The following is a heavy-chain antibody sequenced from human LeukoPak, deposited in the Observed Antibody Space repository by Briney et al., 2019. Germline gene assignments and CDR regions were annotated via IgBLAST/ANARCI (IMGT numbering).Heavy chain of an antibody. CDR1: GFTFSSYA. Sequence: PGGSLRLSCAASGFTFSSYAMHWVRQAPGKGLEWVAVISYDGSNKYYADSVKGRFTISRDNSKNTLYLQMNSLRAEDTAIYYCAKDDAYLQYADWGQGTLVTVSS. CDR3: AKDDAYLQYAD. CDR2: ISYDGSNK. V-gene: IGHV3-30*04. D-gene: IGHD5-24*01. J-gene: IGHJ4*02.